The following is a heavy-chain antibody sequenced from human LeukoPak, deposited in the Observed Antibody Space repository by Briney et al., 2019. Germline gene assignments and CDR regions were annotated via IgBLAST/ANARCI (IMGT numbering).Heavy chain of an antibody. V-gene: IGHV3-30*02. CDR1: GFTFSSYG. Sequence: GGSLRLSCAASGFTFSSYGMHWVRQAPGKGLEWVSFIRYDGSNKYYADSVKGRFTISRDNSKNTLYLQMNSLRAEDTAVYYCAKDLSKGLLYRRGMYYFDYWGQGTLVTVSS. CDR2: IRYDGSNK. J-gene: IGHJ4*02. D-gene: IGHD3-3*01. CDR3: AKDLSKGLLYRRGMYYFDY.